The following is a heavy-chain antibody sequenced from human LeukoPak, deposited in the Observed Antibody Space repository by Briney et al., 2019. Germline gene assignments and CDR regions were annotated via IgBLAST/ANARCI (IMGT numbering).Heavy chain of an antibody. D-gene: IGHD3-22*01. V-gene: IGHV5-51*01. J-gene: IGHJ4*02. Sequence: GESPKISCKGSGYSFTSYWIGWVRQKPGKGLEWMGIIYPGDSDTRYSPSFQGQVTISADKSISTAYLQWNSLKASDTAMYYCARRSHDSSGYYLDYWGQGTLVTVSS. CDR1: GYSFTSYW. CDR3: ARRSHDSSGYYLDY. CDR2: IYPGDSDT.